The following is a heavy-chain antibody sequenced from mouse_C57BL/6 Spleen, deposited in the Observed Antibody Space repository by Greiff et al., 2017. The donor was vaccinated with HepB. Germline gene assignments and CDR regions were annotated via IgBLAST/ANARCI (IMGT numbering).Heavy chain of an antibody. CDR2: INPNNGGT. CDR3: ARETTMVRDAMDY. Sequence: VQLQQSGPELVKPGASVKISCKASGYTFTDYYMNWVKQSHGKSLEWIGDINPNNGGTSYNQKFKGKATLTVDKSSSTAYMELRSLTSEDSAVYYCARETTMVRDAMDYWGQGTSVTVSS. D-gene: IGHD2-1*01. V-gene: IGHV1-26*01. J-gene: IGHJ4*01. CDR1: GYTFTDYY.